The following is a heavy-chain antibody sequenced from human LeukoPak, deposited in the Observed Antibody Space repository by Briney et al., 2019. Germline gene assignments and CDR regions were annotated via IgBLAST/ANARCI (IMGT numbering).Heavy chain of an antibody. Sequence: GSVKVSCKASGYTFTNYFIHWVRQAPEQGLEWMGVINPSGDSTSYAQKFQGRVTITRDMSTSTVYMELSSLRSEDTAVYYCARGAGANSFPVPSDYWGQGTLVTVSS. CDR1: GYTFTNYF. D-gene: IGHD1-26*01. J-gene: IGHJ4*02. V-gene: IGHV1-46*01. CDR3: ARGAGANSFPVPSDY. CDR2: INPSGDST.